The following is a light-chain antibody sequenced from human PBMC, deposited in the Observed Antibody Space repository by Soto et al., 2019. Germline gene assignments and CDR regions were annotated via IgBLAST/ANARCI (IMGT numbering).Light chain of an antibody. CDR2: RAS. V-gene: IGKV3-15*01. Sequence: EIVMTQSPATLSVSPGERATLSCRASQSLSGNLAWYQQKPGQAPRLLIYRASTRATGVPARFSASGSGTEFTLTISRLEPEDFAVYYCQHYGSSPSTFGRGTKVDIK. J-gene: IGKJ1*01. CDR1: QSLSGN. CDR3: QHYGSSPST.